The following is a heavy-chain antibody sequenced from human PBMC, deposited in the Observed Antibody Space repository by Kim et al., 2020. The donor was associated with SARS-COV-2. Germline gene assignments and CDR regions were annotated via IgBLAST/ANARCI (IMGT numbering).Heavy chain of an antibody. CDR1: GFTFSSYS. CDR2: ISSSSSTI. Sequence: GGSLRLSCAASGFTFSSYSMNWVRQAPGKGLEWVSYISSSSSTIYYADSVKGRFTISRDNAKNSLYLQMNSLRDEDTAVYYCPRGIVKWLLPIYPLDYWGQGTLVTVSS. CDR3: PRGIVKWLLPIYPLDY. V-gene: IGHV3-48*02. J-gene: IGHJ4*02. D-gene: IGHD3-22*01.